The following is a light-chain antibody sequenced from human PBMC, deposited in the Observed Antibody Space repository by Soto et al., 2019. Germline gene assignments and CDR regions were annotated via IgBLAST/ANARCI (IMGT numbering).Light chain of an antibody. CDR3: QQRSNWPLT. V-gene: IGKV3-11*01. CDR2: GAS. Sequence: IVLTQSPGTLSLSPGERATLSCRASQSVSNNYLAWYQQKPGQAPRLPIYGASNRATGIPARFSGSGSGTDFTLTISSLEPEDLAVYYCQQRSNWPLTFGGGTKVDIK. J-gene: IGKJ4*01. CDR1: QSVSNNY.